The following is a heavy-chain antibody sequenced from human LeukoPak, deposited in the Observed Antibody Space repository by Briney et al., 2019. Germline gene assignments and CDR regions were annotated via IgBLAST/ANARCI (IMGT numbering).Heavy chain of an antibody. Sequence: SETLSLTCTVSGGSISDNYWSWIRQPAGKGLEWIGRIYTSGSTNYNPSLKSRVTMSVDTSKNQFSLKLSSVTAADTAVYYCARTKYSRGGLDIWGQGTMVTVSS. CDR2: IYTSGST. CDR3: ARTKYSRGGLDI. CDR1: GGSISDNY. J-gene: IGHJ3*02. V-gene: IGHV4-4*07. D-gene: IGHD6-19*01.